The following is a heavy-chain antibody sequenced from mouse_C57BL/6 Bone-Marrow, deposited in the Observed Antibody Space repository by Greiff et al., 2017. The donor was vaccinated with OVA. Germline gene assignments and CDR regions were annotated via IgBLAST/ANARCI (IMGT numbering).Heavy chain of an antibody. Sequence: EVMLVESGGGLVQPKGSLKLSCAASGFSFNTYAMNWVRQAPGKGLEWVARIRSKSNNYATYYADSVKDRFTISRDDSESMLYLQMNNLKTEDTAMYYCVRGTVYYFDYWGQGTTLTVSS. CDR2: IRSKSNNYAT. J-gene: IGHJ2*01. D-gene: IGHD2-14*01. CDR3: VRGTVYYFDY. CDR1: GFSFNTYA. V-gene: IGHV10-1*01.